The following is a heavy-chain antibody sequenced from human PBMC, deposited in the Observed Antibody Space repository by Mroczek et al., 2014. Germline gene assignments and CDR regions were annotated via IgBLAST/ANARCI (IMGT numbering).Heavy chain of an antibody. CDR3: ASNVGATIRGLGHYLS. J-gene: IGHJ4*02. CDR2: INPNSGGT. Sequence: QVQLQQSGAEVKKPGASVKVSCKASGYTFTGYYMHWVRQAPGQGLEWMGWINPNSGGTNYAQKFQGRVTMTRDTSISTAYMELSRLRSDDTAVYYCASNVGATIRGLGHYLSWGQGTLVTVSS. D-gene: IGHD1-26*01. CDR1: GYTFTGYY. V-gene: IGHV1-2*02.